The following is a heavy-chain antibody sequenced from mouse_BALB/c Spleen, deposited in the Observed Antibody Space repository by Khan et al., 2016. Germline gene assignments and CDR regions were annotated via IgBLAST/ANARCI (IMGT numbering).Heavy chain of an antibody. CDR1: GYSFTGYY. CDR2: ISCYNGAT. J-gene: IGHJ4*01. CDR3: ARGAYDGCYAIDY. Sequence: LVKTGASVKISCKASGYSFTGYYIHWVKQSHGKGLEWIGYISCYNGATNYNQKFRGKATFTVDTSSSTAYMQFNSLTSEDSAVYYFARGAYDGCYAIDYWGQGTSVTVSS. V-gene: IGHV1S34*01. D-gene: IGHD1-1*01.